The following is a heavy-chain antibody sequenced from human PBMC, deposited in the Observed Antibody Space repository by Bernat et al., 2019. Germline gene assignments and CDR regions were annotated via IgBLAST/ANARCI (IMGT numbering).Heavy chain of an antibody. CDR2: MSYDGSNK. CDR1: GFTLSSYG. CDR3: AKGADWNYDHWFDP. Sequence: QVQLVESGGGVVQPGGSLRLSCAASGFTLSSYGMHWVRQAPGKGLEWVAVMSYDGSNKYYADSVKGRFTISRDNSKNTLYLQMNSLRAEDTAVYYCAKGADWNYDHWFDPWGQGTLVTVSS. D-gene: IGHD1-7*01. V-gene: IGHV3-30*18. J-gene: IGHJ5*02.